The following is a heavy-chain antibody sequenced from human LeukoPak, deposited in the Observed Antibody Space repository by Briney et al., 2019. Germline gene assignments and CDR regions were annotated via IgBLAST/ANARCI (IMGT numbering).Heavy chain of an antibody. D-gene: IGHD6-19*01. CDR1: GFTFSSYS. CDR2: ISSSSSTI. J-gene: IGHJ4*02. Sequence: GGSLRLSCAASGFTFSSYSMNWVRQAPGKGLEWVSYISSSSSTIYYADSVKGRFTISRDNSKNTLYLQMNSLRAEDTAVYYCAKDLRSSGWPVDYWGQGTLVTVSS. V-gene: IGHV3-48*01. CDR3: AKDLRSSGWPVDY.